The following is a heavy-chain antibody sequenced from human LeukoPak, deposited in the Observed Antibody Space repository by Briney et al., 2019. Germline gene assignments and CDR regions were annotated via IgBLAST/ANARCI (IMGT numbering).Heavy chain of an antibody. J-gene: IGHJ3*02. CDR3: ARGLRFSEWLWYAFDI. V-gene: IGHV4-38-2*02. Sequence: PSETLSLTCTVSGYSISSGYYWGWIRQPPGKGLEWIGSIYHSGSTYYNPSLKSRVTISVDTSKNQFSLKLSSVTAADTAVYYCARGLRFSEWLWYAFDIWGQGTMVTVSS. CDR2: IYHSGST. CDR1: GYSISSGYY. D-gene: IGHD3-3*01.